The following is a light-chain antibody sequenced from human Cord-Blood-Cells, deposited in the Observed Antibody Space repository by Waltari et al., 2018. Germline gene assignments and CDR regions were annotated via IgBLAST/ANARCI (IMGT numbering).Light chain of an antibody. J-gene: IGKJ2*01. CDR1: QSVSSN. V-gene: IGKV3-15*01. CDR3: QQYNNWPPYP. CDR2: GAS. Sequence: DIVMTQSTATPSHSPGERDTLSCRASQSVSSNLAWYQQKPGQAPRLLIYGASTRATGIPARFSGSASGTEFTLTISSLQSEDFAVYYCQQYNNWPPYPFGQGTKLEIK.